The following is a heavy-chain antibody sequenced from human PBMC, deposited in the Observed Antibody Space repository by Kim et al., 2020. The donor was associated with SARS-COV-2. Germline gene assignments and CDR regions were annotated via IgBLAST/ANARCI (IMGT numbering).Heavy chain of an antibody. CDR2: IYYSGST. Sequence: SETLSLTCTVSGGSISSGGYYWSWIRQHPGKGLEWIGYIYYSGSTYYNPSLKSRVTISVDTSKNQFSLKLSSVTAADTDVYYCARVSSSWYEEDYFDYWGQGTLVTVSS. CDR3: ARVSSSWYEEDYFDY. J-gene: IGHJ4*02. CDR1: GGSISSGGYY. D-gene: IGHD6-13*01. V-gene: IGHV4-31*03.